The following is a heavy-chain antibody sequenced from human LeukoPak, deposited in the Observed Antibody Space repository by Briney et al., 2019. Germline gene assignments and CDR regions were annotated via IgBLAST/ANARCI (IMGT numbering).Heavy chain of an antibody. J-gene: IGHJ3*02. CDR3: ARVGPLRMIEWELRGTFDI. D-gene: IGHD1-26*01. CDR2: IYHSGST. Sequence: SETLSLTCTVSGYSISSGYYWGRIRQPPGKGLEWIGSIYHSGSTYYNPSLKSRVTISVDTSKNQFSLKLSSVTAADTAVYYCARVGPLRMIEWELRGTFDIWGQGTMVTVSP. V-gene: IGHV4-38-2*02. CDR1: GYSISSGYY.